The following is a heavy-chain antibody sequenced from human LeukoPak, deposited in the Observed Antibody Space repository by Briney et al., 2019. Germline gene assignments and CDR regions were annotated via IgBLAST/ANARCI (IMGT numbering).Heavy chain of an antibody. CDR3: AGSYSTGLYYFDY. Sequence: GGSLRLSCAASGFTFSTYSMNWGRQAPGKGLEWVSSISSISTYIYYADSVKGRFTISRDNAKNSLYLQMNSLRAGDTAVYYCAGSYSTGLYYFDYWGQGTLVTVSS. CDR1: GFTFSTYS. V-gene: IGHV3-21*01. D-gene: IGHD6-19*01. CDR2: ISSISTYI. J-gene: IGHJ4*02.